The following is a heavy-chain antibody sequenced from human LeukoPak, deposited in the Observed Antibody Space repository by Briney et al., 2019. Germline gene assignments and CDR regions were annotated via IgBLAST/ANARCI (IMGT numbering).Heavy chain of an antibody. CDR1: GFTFSSHA. Sequence: GGSLRLSCAASGFTFSSHAMSWVRQAPGKGLEWVSAISGSGGSTYYADSVKGRFTISRDNSKNTLYLQMNSLRAEDTAVYYCAKFTDGYYDFWSGYPYWGQGTLVTVSS. CDR3: AKFTDGYYDFWSGYPY. J-gene: IGHJ4*02. D-gene: IGHD3-3*01. CDR2: ISGSGGST. V-gene: IGHV3-23*01.